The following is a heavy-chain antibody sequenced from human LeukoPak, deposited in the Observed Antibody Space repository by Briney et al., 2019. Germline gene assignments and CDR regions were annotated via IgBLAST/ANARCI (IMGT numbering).Heavy chain of an antibody. D-gene: IGHD4-11*01. Sequence: GGSLRLPCAASGFTFSDHYMDWVRQAPGKGLEWVGRTRNKANSYTTEYAASVKGRFTISRDESNNSLYLQMNSLKTEDPAVYYCVREGTTDYWGQGTLVTVSS. J-gene: IGHJ4*02. V-gene: IGHV3-72*01. CDR2: TRNKANSYTT. CDR3: VREGTTDY. CDR1: GFTFSDHY.